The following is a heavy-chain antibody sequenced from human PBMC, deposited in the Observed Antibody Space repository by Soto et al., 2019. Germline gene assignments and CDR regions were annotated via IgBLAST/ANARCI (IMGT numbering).Heavy chain of an antibody. Sequence: GASVKVSCKASGYTFTSYGISWVRQAPGQGLEWMGWISAYNGNTNYAQKFQGRVTITRDTSASTAYMELSSLRSEDTAVYYCASESYGGEFDYWGQGTLVTVSP. CDR2: ISAYNGNT. CDR3: ASESYGGEFDY. J-gene: IGHJ4*02. D-gene: IGHD4-17*01. V-gene: IGHV1-18*01. CDR1: GYTFTSYG.